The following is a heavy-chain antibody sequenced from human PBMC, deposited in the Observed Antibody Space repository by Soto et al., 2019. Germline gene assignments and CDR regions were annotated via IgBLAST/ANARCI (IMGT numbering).Heavy chain of an antibody. CDR2: IFSNDEK. J-gene: IGHJ6*03. CDR1: GFSLSNARMG. V-gene: IGHV2-26*01. D-gene: IGHD6-19*01. Sequence: SGPTLVNPTETLTLTCTVSGFSLSNARMGVSWIRQPPGKALEWLAHIFSNDEKSYSTSLKSRLTISKDTSKSQVVLTMTKMDPVDTATYYCARIQGSGWPPYYYYMDVWGKGTTVTVSS. CDR3: ARIQGSGWPPYYYYMDV.